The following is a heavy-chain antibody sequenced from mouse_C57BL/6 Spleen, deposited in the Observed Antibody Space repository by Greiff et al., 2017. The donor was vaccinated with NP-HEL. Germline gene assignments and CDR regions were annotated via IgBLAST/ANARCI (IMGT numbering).Heavy chain of an antibody. Sequence: EVQLQQSGAELVRPGASVKLSCTASGFNIKDDYMHWVKQRPEQGLEWIGWIDPENGDTEYASKFQGKATITADTSSNTAYLQLSSLTSEDTAVYYCTTGLTTVVAPLPCDYWGQGTTLTVSS. D-gene: IGHD1-1*01. CDR1: GFNIKDDY. V-gene: IGHV14-4*01. CDR2: IDPENGDT. J-gene: IGHJ2*01. CDR3: TTGLTTVVAPLPCDY.